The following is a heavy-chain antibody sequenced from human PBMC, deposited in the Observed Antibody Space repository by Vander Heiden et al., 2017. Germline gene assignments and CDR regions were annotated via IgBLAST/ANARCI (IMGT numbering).Heavy chain of an antibody. CDR3: GRGGGAGTLPFDY. CDR1: GAPISSYY. J-gene: IGHJ4*02. CDR2: IYTSERT. V-gene: IGHV4-4*07. D-gene: IGHD6-19*01. Sequence: QVQLPESCPGLVKPSETLSLTCTVSGAPISSYYWSWIRQPAGKGLEWIGRIYTSERTNHNPYFKSRVTVSVDTSKNQLSLKMRSVTAADTAVYCCGRGGGAGTLPFDYWCQGSRVTVS.